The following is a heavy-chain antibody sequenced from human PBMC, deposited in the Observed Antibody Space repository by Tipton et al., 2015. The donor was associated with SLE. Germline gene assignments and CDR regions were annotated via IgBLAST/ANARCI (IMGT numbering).Heavy chain of an antibody. CDR3: ARMAGGWYALGY. V-gene: IGHV4-61*09. J-gene: IGHJ4*02. CDR2: VYTGGST. CDR1: GGSVSSGGYFY. D-gene: IGHD6-19*01. Sequence: TLSLTCSVSGGSVSSGGYFYWTWVRQPAGKGLEWIGHVYTGGSTNYNPSLESRVSIPLDTSKNEFSLKVNSVTAADTAVYYCARMAGGWYALGYWGQGTLVTVSS.